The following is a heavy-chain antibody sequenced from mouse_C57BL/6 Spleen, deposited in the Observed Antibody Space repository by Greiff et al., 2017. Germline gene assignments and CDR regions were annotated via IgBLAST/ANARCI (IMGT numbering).Heavy chain of an antibody. V-gene: IGHV5-6*01. Sequence: DVQLVESGGDLVKPGGSLKLSCAASGFTFSSYGMSWVRQTPDKRLEWVATISSGGSYTYYPDSVKGRFTISRDNAKNTLYLQMSSLKSEDTAMYYCARWGDYDAYAMDYWGQGTSVTVSS. CDR1: GFTFSSYG. J-gene: IGHJ4*01. D-gene: IGHD2-4*01. CDR2: ISSGGSYT. CDR3: ARWGDYDAYAMDY.